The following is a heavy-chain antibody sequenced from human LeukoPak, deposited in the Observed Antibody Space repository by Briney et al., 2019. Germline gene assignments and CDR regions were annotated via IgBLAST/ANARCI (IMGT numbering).Heavy chain of an antibody. CDR3: ARLLGGIDY. CDR1: GFTFSTHW. D-gene: IGHD2-15*01. Sequence: GGSLRLSCAASGFTFSTHWMSWVRQAPGKGLEWVANIKQDGSEKYYVDSVKGRFTISRDNAKNSLYLQMNSLRAEDTAVYYRARLLGGIDYWGQGTLVTVSS. J-gene: IGHJ4*02. V-gene: IGHV3-7*03. CDR2: IKQDGSEK.